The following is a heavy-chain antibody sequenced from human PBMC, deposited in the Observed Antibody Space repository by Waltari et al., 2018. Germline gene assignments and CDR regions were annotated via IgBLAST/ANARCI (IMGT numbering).Heavy chain of an antibody. V-gene: IGHV1-69*10. Sequence: QVQLVQSGAEVKKPGSSVKVSCKASGGTFSRYAISWVRQAPGQGLEWMGWIIPILGIANYAQKFQGRVTITADKSTSTAYMELSSLRSEDTAVYYCAREYYYVSSGMGVFDYWGQGTLVTVSS. D-gene: IGHD3-22*01. CDR3: AREYYYVSSGMGVFDY. CDR1: GGTFSRYA. J-gene: IGHJ4*02. CDR2: IIPILGIA.